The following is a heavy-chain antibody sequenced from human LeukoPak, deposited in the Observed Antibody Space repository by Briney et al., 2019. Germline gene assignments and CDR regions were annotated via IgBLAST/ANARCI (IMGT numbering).Heavy chain of an antibody. Sequence: GGSLRLSCAASGFTVSSNYMSWVRQAPGKGLERVSVIYSGGSTYYADSVKGRFTISRDNSKNTLYLQMNSLGAEDTAVYYCARLTYGYNSGLDYWGQGTLVTVSS. CDR2: IYSGGST. D-gene: IGHD5-24*01. V-gene: IGHV3-66*02. CDR1: GFTVSSNY. CDR3: ARLTYGYNSGLDY. J-gene: IGHJ4*02.